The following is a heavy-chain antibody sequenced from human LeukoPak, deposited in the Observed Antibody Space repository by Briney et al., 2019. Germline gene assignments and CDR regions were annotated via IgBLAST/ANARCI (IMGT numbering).Heavy chain of an antibody. D-gene: IGHD6-19*01. CDR2: ISYDGSNK. CDR3: GRVGGSVDIGWFFYY. J-gene: IGHJ4*02. V-gene: IGHV3-30*01. Sequence: GGSLRLSCAAYGFTFSSYAMHWVRQAPGKGLEWVAVISYDGSNKYYADSVKGRFTISRDNSKNTLYLQMNSLRAEDTAVYYCGRVGGSVDIGWFFYYLGQGTLVTVSS. CDR1: GFTFSSYA.